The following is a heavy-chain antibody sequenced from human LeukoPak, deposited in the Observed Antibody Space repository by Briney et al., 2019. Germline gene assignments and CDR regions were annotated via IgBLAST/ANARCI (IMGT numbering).Heavy chain of an antibody. CDR1: GFTFSSYA. Sequence: GGSLRLSCAASGFTFSSYAMHWVRQAPGKGLEWVAVISYDGSNKYYADSVKGRFTISRDNSKNTLYLQMNSLRAEDTAMYYCARDGRVGNFDYWGQGTLVTVSS. CDR2: ISYDGSNK. J-gene: IGHJ4*02. D-gene: IGHD1-26*01. CDR3: ARDGRVGNFDY. V-gene: IGHV3-30-3*01.